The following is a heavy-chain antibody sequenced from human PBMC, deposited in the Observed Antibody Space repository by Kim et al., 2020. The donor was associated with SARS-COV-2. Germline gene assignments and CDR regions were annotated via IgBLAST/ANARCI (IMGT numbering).Heavy chain of an antibody. V-gene: IGHV3-48*02. CDR3: AKDPYYYDSSGNNDY. J-gene: IGHJ4*02. D-gene: IGHD3-22*01. Sequence: DSVKGRFTIARDNAKNSLYLQMNSLRDEDTAVYYCAKDPYYYDSSGNNDYWGQGTLVTVSS.